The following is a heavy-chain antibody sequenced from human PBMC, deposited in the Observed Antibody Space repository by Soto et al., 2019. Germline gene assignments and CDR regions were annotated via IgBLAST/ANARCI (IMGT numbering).Heavy chain of an antibody. Sequence: QLQLQESGPGLVKPSETLSLTCAVSGGSITSGNSYSWAWIRQPPGRGLEWIGSISQTGATPYNPSLKSRVGVSLDKSKNQFSLGLSSVTAADMAVYYCARAVSPYFGTWFDPWGQGTLVTVSS. CDR1: GGSITSGNSYS. D-gene: IGHD3-10*01. CDR2: ISQTGAT. CDR3: ARAVSPYFGTWFDP. J-gene: IGHJ5*02. V-gene: IGHV4-30-2*01.